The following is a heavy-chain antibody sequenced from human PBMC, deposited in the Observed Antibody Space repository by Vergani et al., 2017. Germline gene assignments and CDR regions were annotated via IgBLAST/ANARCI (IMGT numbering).Heavy chain of an antibody. CDR2: IYHGGAT. V-gene: IGHV4-38-2*02. CDR3: ARVLLRYFDWFGVVGMAV. J-gene: IGHJ6*02. D-gene: IGHD3-9*01. CDR1: GYPMTSGHF. Sequence: QVQLQESGPGLVKPSETLSLTCSVSGYPMTSGHFWGWIRQPPRGGLELIANIYHGGATYYKPSLRSRVTISVDTSKNQFSLKLSSVTAADTTMYYCARVLLRYFDWFGVVGMAVWSQGTTVTVYS.